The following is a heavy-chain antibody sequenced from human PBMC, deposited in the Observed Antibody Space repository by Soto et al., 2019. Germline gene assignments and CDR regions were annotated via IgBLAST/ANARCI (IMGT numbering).Heavy chain of an antibody. D-gene: IGHD3-3*01. J-gene: IGHJ5*02. CDR1: GYTFTSYG. Sequence: ASVKVSCKASGYTFTSYGISWVRQAPGQGLEWMGWISAYNGNTNYAQKLQGRVTMTTDTSTSTAYMELRSLRSVDTAVYYCASDLLEMIFGVHLNWFDPWGQGTLVTVSS. V-gene: IGHV1-18*01. CDR2: ISAYNGNT. CDR3: ASDLLEMIFGVHLNWFDP.